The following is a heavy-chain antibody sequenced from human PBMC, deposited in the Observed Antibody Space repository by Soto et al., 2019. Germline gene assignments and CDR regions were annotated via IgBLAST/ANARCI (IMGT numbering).Heavy chain of an antibody. Sequence: ASVKVSFKASGYTFTSYYMHWVRQAPGQGLEWMGIINPSGGSTSYAQKFQGRVTMTRDTSTSTVYMELSSLRSEDTAVYYCAREATGYGMDVWGQGTTVTVSS. V-gene: IGHV1-46*03. CDR3: AREATGYGMDV. CDR2: INPSGGST. CDR1: GYTFTSYY. D-gene: IGHD1-26*01. J-gene: IGHJ6*02.